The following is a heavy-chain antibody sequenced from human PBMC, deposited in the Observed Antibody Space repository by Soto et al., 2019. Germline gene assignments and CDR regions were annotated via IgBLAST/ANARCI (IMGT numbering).Heavy chain of an antibody. CDR1: GFTFTRYS. Sequence: GSLRLSCAASGFTFTRYSMNWVRQAPGKGLEWVSSISSTTNYIYYGDSMKGRFTISRDNAKNSLYLEMNSLRAEDTAVYYCARESEDLTSNFDNWGQGTLVTVSS. J-gene: IGHJ4*02. CDR3: ARESEDLTSNFDN. CDR2: ISSTTNYI. V-gene: IGHV3-21*06.